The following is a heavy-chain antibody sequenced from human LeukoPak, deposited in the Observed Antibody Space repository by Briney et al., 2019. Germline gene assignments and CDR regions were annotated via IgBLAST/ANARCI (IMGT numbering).Heavy chain of an antibody. D-gene: IGHD2-21*01. V-gene: IGHV3-23*01. Sequence: GGSLRLSCAASGFTFSSYAMSWLRQTPQKGLEGFSGISVTGDITYYADSVKGRFTIARDNSRTTLYLQLNSLRADDTAVYYCAKSHITRYPLQYYFDLWGQGAQVIVSS. CDR1: GFTFSSYA. J-gene: IGHJ4*02. CDR2: ISVTGDIT. CDR3: AKSHITRYPLQYYFDL.